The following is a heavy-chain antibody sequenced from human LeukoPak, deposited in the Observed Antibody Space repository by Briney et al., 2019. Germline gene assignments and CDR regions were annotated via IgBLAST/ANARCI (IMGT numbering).Heavy chain of an antibody. Sequence: ASVKVSCKASGYTFTSYGISWVRQAPGQGLEWMGWISAYNGNTNYAQKLKGRVTMTTDTSTSTAYMELRSLRSDDTAVYYCARDHDSSGYYPFGYWGQGTLVTVSS. CDR3: ARDHDSSGYYPFGY. D-gene: IGHD3-22*01. CDR2: ISAYNGNT. V-gene: IGHV1-18*01. CDR1: GYTFTSYG. J-gene: IGHJ4*02.